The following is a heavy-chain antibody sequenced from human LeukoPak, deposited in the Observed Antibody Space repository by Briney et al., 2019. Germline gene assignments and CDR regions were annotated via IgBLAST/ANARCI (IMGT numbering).Heavy chain of an antibody. CDR1: GYTFTSYA. CDR2: SNAGNGNT. D-gene: IGHD6-13*01. J-gene: IGHJ4*02. CDR3: ARGPVDAADPIPDFDY. V-gene: IGHV1-3*02. Sequence: ASVKVSCKASGYTFTSYAMHWVRQAPGQRLEWMGWSNAGNGNTKYSQEFQGRVTITRDTSASTAYMELSSLRSEGMAVYYCARGPVDAADPIPDFDYWGQGTLVTVSS.